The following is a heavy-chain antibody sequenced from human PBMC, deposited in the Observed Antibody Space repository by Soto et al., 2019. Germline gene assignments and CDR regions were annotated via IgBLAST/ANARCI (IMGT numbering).Heavy chain of an antibody. J-gene: IGHJ6*02. V-gene: IGHV4-4*02. Sequence: PSETLSLTCAVSGGSISSSNWWSWVRQPPGKGLEWIGEIYHSGSTNYNPSLKSRVTISVDKSKNQFSLKLSSVTAADTAVYYCARDRKGRSGPDYYYYYGMDVWGQGTTVTSP. CDR2: IYHSGST. CDR3: ARDRKGRSGPDYYYYYGMDV. CDR1: GGSISSSNW. D-gene: IGHD3-3*01.